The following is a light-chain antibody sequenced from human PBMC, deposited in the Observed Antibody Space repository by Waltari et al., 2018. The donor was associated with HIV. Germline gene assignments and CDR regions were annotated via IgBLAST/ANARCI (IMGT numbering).Light chain of an antibody. CDR2: TDS. CDR3: QSADSSNTYV. Sequence: SYELTQPPSVSVSPGQTARITCSGDALPKKYAYWYQQRPGQAPVLVIYTDSERPSGIPERFSGSSSGTTVTLTISGVQAEDEADYYCQSADSSNTYVFGTGTKVTVL. V-gene: IGLV3-25*03. J-gene: IGLJ1*01. CDR1: ALPKKY.